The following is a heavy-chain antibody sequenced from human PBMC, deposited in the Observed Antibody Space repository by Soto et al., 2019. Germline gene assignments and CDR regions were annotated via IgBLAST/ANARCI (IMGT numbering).Heavy chain of an antibody. Sequence: PGGSLRLSCAASGFNVSSNYMSWVRQAPGKGLEWVSVIYSGGSTYYADSVKGRFTISRDNSKNTLYLQMNSLRAEDTAVYYCARNIVATIGYYYYYMDVWGKGTTVPVSS. V-gene: IGHV3-66*01. CDR1: GFNVSSNY. CDR2: IYSGGST. CDR3: ARNIVATIGYYYYYMDV. D-gene: IGHD5-12*01. J-gene: IGHJ6*03.